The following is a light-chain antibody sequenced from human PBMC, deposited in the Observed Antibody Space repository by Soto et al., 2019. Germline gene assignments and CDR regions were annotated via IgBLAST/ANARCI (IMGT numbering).Light chain of an antibody. CDR3: QQYGSSPGT. V-gene: IGKV3-20*01. CDR1: QSVSSSY. Sequence: EIVLTQSPGTLSLSPGERATLSCRASQSVSSSYLAWYQQKPGQAPRLLISGASSRATGIPARFSGSGSGTDFTLTISRLEPEDFAVYYCQQYGSSPGTFGQGTNLEIK. CDR2: GAS. J-gene: IGKJ2*01.